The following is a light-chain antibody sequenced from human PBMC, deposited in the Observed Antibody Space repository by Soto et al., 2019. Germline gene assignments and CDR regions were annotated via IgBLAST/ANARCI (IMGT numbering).Light chain of an antibody. V-gene: IGKV1-5*01. Sequence: DIQMTQSPPPPLDFVGDPVTITCRASQNINRYLAWYQQKPGKAPKLLIYDSSTLERGVPSRFNGSGSATAFTLTISSLQPEDFATYYCQQYYTSSPLTFGGGTKVDIK. CDR3: QQYYTSSPLT. CDR2: DSS. CDR1: QNINRY. J-gene: IGKJ4*01.